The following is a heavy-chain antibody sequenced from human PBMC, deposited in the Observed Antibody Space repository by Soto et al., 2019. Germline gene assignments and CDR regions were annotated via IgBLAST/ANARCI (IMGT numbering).Heavy chain of an antibody. CDR2: IYWNDDK. D-gene: IGHD2-15*01. CDR1: GFSLSTSGVG. V-gene: IGHV2-5*01. CDR3: AHSYGSGGSCYGYNWFDP. Sequence: SGPTLVNPTQTLTLTCTFSGFSLSTSGVGVGWIRQPPGKALEWLALIYWNDDKRYSPSLKSRLTITKDTSKNQVVLTMTNMDPVDTATYYCAHSYGSGGSCYGYNWFDPWGQGTLVTVSS. J-gene: IGHJ5*02.